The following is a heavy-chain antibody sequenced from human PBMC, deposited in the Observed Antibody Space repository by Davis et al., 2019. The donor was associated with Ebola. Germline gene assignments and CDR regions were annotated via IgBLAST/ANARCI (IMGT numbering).Heavy chain of an antibody. CDR3: ARAKREYNWFDP. CDR2: IYYSGST. CDR1: GGSISSSY. J-gene: IGHJ5*02. V-gene: IGHV4-59*01. D-gene: IGHD3-10*01. Sequence: SETLSLTCSVSGGSISSSYWSWIRQPPGTGLEWIGYIYYSGSTNYNPSLKSRVTISVDTSKNQFSLKLSSVTAADTAAYYCARAKREYNWFDPWGQGTLVTVSA.